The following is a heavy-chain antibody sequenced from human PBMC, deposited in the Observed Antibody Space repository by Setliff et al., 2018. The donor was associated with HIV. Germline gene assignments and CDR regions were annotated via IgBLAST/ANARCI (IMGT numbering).Heavy chain of an antibody. D-gene: IGHD1-26*01. V-gene: IGHV1-18*01. J-gene: IGHJ5*02. Sequence: ASVKVSCKASGYTFTSYGISWVRLAPGQGLEWMGWISAYNGNTNYAQKLQGRVTMTTDTSTSTAYMELRSLRSDDTAVYYCARDASPSGSYSNWFDPWGQGTLVTVS. CDR3: ARDASPSGSYSNWFDP. CDR1: GYTFTSYG. CDR2: ISAYNGNT.